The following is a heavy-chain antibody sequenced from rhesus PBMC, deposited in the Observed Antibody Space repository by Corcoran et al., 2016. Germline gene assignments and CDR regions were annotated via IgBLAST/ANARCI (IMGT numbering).Heavy chain of an antibody. CDR2: ISGSGGST. J-gene: IGHJ4*01. V-gene: IGHV4-173*01. Sequence: QVQLQESGPGLVKPSETLSLTSAVSGGSISSNDWSSSRQPPGKGLEWIGRISGSGGSTYYNPSLTSRVTISTDTSKNQFSLKLSSVTAADTAAYYCTRDMPPRDSWGQGVLVTVSS. CDR3: TRDMPPRDS. D-gene: IGHD2-2*01. CDR1: GGSISSND.